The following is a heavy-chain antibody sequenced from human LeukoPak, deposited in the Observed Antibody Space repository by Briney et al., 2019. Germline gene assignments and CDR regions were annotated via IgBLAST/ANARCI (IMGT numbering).Heavy chain of an antibody. V-gene: IGHV1-69*05. CDR3: AGEGNRIAASDNNWFDP. CDR1: GGIFRRHV. D-gene: IGHD6-13*01. CDR2: LTPIFGTT. J-gene: IGHJ5*02. Sequence: SVKVSCEASGGIFRRHVVSWVRQAPGQGLEWMGGLTPIFGTTNYAPNFQGRVTFTTDESMNTVYMELTNLQFGDTAVYYCAGEGNRIAASDNNWFDPWGQGTLVTVS.